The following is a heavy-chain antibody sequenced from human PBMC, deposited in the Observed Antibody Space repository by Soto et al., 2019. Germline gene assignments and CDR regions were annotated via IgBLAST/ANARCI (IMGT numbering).Heavy chain of an antibody. D-gene: IGHD2-2*01. CDR3: ARERYQVISDGMDV. J-gene: IGHJ6*02. Sequence: WASVKVSCKASGYTFTGYYVHWVREAPGQGLGWMGWINPETGGTSYAQKFQGRVTLSRDTSINTAYLELSRLRFDDAAVYFCARERYQVISDGMDVWGQGTTVTVSS. CDR1: GYTFTGYY. V-gene: IGHV1-2*02. CDR2: INPETGGT.